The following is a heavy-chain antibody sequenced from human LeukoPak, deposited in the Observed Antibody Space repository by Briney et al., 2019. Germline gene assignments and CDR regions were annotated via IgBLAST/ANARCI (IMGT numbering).Heavy chain of an antibody. V-gene: IGHV1-2*02. Sequence: ASVKVSCKASGYTFTGYYMHWVRQAPGQGLEWMGWINPNSGGTNYAQKFQGRVTMTRDTSISTACMELSRLRSDDTAVYYCGGSSGPYYFDYWGQGTLVTVSS. CDR2: INPNSGGT. CDR1: GYTFTGYY. D-gene: IGHD3-22*01. CDR3: GGSSGPYYFDY. J-gene: IGHJ4*02.